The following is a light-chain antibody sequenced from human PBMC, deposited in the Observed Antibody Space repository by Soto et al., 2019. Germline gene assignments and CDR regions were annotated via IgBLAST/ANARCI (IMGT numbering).Light chain of an antibody. J-gene: IGKJ1*01. CDR3: QQYGSSPRWT. CDR1: QSVSSN. Sequence: MAMTQSPATRSLSPGERATLSCRASQSVSSNLAWYQQKPGQAPRLLIYGASSRATGIPDRFSGSGSGTDFTLTISRLETADFAVYYCQQYGSSPRWTFGQGTKVDIK. V-gene: IGKV3-20*01. CDR2: GAS.